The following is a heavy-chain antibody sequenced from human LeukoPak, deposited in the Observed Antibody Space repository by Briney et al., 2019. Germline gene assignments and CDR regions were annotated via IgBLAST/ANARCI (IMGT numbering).Heavy chain of an antibody. CDR3: ARGQDYYDSSGYYPLDY. D-gene: IGHD3-22*01. V-gene: IGHV1-69*04. J-gene: IGHJ4*02. CDR1: GGTFSSYA. Sequence: SVKVSCKAAGGTFSSYAISWVRQAPGQGLEWMGRIIPILGIANYAQKFQGRVTIAADKSTSTAYMELSSLRSEDTAVYYCARGQDYYDSSGYYPLDYWGQGTLVTVSS. CDR2: IIPILGIA.